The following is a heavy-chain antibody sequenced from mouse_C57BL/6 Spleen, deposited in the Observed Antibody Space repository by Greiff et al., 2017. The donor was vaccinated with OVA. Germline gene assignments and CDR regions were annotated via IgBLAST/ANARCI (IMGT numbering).Heavy chain of an antibody. CDR2: IDPSDSYT. D-gene: IGHD2-3*01. J-gene: IGHJ2*01. V-gene: IGHV1-69*01. CDR1: GYTFTSYW. CDR3: ARGDGYYLYYFDY. Sequence: QVQLKQPGAELVMPGASVKLSCKASGYTFTSYWMHWVKQRPGQGLEWIGEIDPSDSYTNYNQKFKGKSTLTVDKSSSPAYMQLSSLTSEDSAVYYCARGDGYYLYYFDYWGQGTTLTVSS.